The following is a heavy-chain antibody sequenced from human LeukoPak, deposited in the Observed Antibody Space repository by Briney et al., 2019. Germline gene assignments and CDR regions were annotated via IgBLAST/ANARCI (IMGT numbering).Heavy chain of an antibody. J-gene: IGHJ6*03. D-gene: IGHD3-3*01. CDR1: GGSISSGDYY. CDR3: ARGLGTIFGVVTNMDV. CDR2: IYYSGST. Sequence: SQTLSLTCAVSGGSISSGDYYWSWIRQPPGKGLEWIGYIYYSGSTYYNPSLKSRVTISVDTSKNQFSLKLSSVTAADTAVYYCARGLGTIFGVVTNMDVWGKGTTVTVSS. V-gene: IGHV4-30-4*08.